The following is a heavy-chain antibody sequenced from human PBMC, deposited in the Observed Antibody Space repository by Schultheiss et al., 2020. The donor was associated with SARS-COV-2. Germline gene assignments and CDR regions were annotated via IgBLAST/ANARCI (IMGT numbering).Heavy chain of an antibody. CDR3: ALTMFRGAIIFRDY. J-gene: IGHJ4*02. CDR1: GGTFSSYA. CDR2: IIPSLDRL. V-gene: IGHV1-69*10. Sequence: SVKVSCKAPGGTFSSYAISWVRQAPGQGLEWMGGIIPSLDRLNDAQRFKGRVTMTADRSTSTAYMELRNLRSGDTAVYYCALTMFRGAIIFRDYWGQGTLVTVSS. D-gene: IGHD3-10*01.